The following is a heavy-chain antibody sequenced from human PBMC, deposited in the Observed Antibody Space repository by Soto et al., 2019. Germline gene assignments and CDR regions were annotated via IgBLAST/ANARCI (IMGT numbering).Heavy chain of an antibody. V-gene: IGHV4-59*12. CDR1: GGSISSYY. D-gene: IGHD3-10*01. CDR2: IYYSGST. Sequence: SETLSLTCTVSGGSISSYYWSWIRQPPGKGLEWIGYIYYSGSTNYNPSLKSRVTISVDKSRNQFSLKLSSVTAADTAVYYCARRWGEGRVDYWGQGTLVTV. CDR3: ARRWGEGRVDY. J-gene: IGHJ4*02.